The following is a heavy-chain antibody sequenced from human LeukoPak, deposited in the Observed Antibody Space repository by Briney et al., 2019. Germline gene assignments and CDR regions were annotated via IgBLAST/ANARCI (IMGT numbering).Heavy chain of an antibody. Sequence: GESLKISCKGSGYSFTTYWIGWVRQMPGKGLELMGTIYPGGSDTRYSPSFQGHVTISADKSISSAYLQWSSLKASDTAMYYCARDGGLNTRDAFDIWGQGTMVSVSS. CDR3: ARDGGLNTRDAFDI. V-gene: IGHV5-51*01. CDR2: IYPGGSDT. D-gene: IGHD2-2*02. CDR1: GYSFTTYW. J-gene: IGHJ3*02.